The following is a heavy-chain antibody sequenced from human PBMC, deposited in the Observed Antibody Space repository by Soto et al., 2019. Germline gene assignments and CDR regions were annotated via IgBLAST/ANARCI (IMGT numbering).Heavy chain of an antibody. D-gene: IGHD1-26*01. CDR1: GFIFTSHS. CDR2: MWYDGSQK. CDR3: ARDSGIGGSFDY. V-gene: IGHV3-33*01. Sequence: PGGSLRLSCSTSGFIFTSHSIHWVRQAPGKGLEWVAVMWYDGSQKYYGDSMKGRFTISRDTSKNTVYLQMDSLRAEDTAVYYCARDSGIGGSFDYWGQGTLVTVSS. J-gene: IGHJ4*02.